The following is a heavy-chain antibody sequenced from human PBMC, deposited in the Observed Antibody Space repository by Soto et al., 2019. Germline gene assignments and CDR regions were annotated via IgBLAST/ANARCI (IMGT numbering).Heavy chain of an antibody. CDR3: ARVAFGPIDY. CDR1: NYSISSGYY. J-gene: IGHJ4*02. Sequence: SETLSLTCTVSNYSISSGYYWGWIRQSPGEGLEWIVSMYHSGTTYYNPSLKSRVTISIDTSKNQFSLKLTSVTSADTTVYFCARVAFGPIDYWGQGTLVTVSS. V-gene: IGHV4-38-2*02. CDR2: MYHSGTT. D-gene: IGHD3-16*01.